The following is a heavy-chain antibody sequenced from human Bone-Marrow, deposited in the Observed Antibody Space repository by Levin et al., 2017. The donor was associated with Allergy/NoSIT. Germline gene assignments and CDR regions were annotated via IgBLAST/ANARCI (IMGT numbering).Heavy chain of an antibody. CDR3: AKDQGFTVTTTCDS. V-gene: IGHV3-23*01. D-gene: IGHD4-17*01. J-gene: IGHJ4*02. Sequence: LPCAASGFTFNSYAMNWVRQAPGKGLEWVAAITGSGASTFYAQSVKGRFTVSRDDSSNTLHLQMTSLRSDDAAVYYCAKDQGFTVTTTCDSWGQGVQVIVSS. CDR2: ITGSGAST. CDR1: GFTFNSYA.